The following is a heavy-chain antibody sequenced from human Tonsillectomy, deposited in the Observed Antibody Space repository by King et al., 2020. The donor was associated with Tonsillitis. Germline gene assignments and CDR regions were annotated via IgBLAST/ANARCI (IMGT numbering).Heavy chain of an antibody. CDR3: ARWHKDYYGSGPFDY. CDR2: IWYDGSNK. D-gene: IGHD3-10*01. J-gene: IGHJ4*02. V-gene: IGHV3-33*08. CDR1: GFTFSSYG. Sequence: VQLVESGGGVVQPGRSLRLSCAASGFTFSSYGMHWVRQAPGKGLEWVAVIWYDGSNKYYADSVKGRFTISRDNSKNTLYLQMNSLRAEDTAVYYCARWHKDYYGSGPFDYWGQGTLVTVSS.